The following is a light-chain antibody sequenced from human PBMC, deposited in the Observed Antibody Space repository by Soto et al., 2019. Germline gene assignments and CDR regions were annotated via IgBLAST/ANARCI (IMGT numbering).Light chain of an antibody. J-gene: IGKJ1*01. CDR2: DAS. V-gene: IGKV1-5*01. CDR3: QQYSSYWT. CDR1: QSIRTW. Sequence: ESQMAQPPSTLSASVVDAVTMACRASQSIRTWLAWYQQKPGRVPKLLIYDASSLESGVPSRFSGSASGTDFTLTISSLHPDDFAIYYCQQYSSYWTFGQGTKVDIK.